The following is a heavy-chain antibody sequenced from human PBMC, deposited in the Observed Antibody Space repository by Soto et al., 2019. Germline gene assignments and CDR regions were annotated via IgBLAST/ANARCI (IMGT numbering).Heavy chain of an antibody. CDR2: INHSGST. V-gene: IGHV4-34*01. CDR3: ARTSQLGFYYYGMDV. J-gene: IGHJ6*02. CDR1: GGSFSGYY. Sequence: SETLSLTCAVYGGSFSGYYWGWIRQPPGKGLEWIGEINHSGSTNYNPSLKSRVTISVDTSKNQFSLKLSSVTAADTAVYYCARTSQLGFYYYGMDVWGQGTTVTVSS. D-gene: IGHD7-27*01.